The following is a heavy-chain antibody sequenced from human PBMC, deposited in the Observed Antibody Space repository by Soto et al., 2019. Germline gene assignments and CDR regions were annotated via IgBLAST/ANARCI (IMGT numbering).Heavy chain of an antibody. D-gene: IGHD6-19*01. Sequence: GGSLRLSCAASGFTFSSYWMSWVRQAPGKGLEWVANIKQDGSEKYYVDSVKGRFTISRDNAKNSLYLQMNSLRAEDTAVYYCARDRLSGWLLHYYYYYGMDVWGQGTTVTVSS. CDR2: IKQDGSEK. CDR1: GFTFSSYW. V-gene: IGHV3-7*01. CDR3: ARDRLSGWLLHYYYYYGMDV. J-gene: IGHJ6*02.